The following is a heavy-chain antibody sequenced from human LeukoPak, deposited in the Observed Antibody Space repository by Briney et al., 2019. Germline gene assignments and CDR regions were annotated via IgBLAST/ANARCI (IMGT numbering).Heavy chain of an antibody. CDR2: IYHSGST. Sequence: TSSGTLSLTCAVSGGSGGSISSSNYWSWVRQPPGKGLEWIGEIYHSGSTNYNPSLKSRVTISVDKSKNQFSLKLNSATAADTAVYYCARSYHDILTGSEFDYWGQGTLVTVSS. CDR1: GGSGGSISSSNY. CDR3: ARSYHDILTGSEFDY. D-gene: IGHD3-9*01. J-gene: IGHJ4*02. V-gene: IGHV4-4*02.